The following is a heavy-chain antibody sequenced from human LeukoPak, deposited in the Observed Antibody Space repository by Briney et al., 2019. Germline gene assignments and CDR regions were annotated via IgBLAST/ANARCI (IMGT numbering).Heavy chain of an antibody. CDR1: GFTFSTYW. J-gene: IGHJ4*02. Sequence: GGSLRLSCAASGFTFSTYWMHWVRQAPGKGLVWVSRSDSDATSTTYADSVKGRFTISRDNSQNTVYLQMNSLRAEDTAVYYCAKDAQRGFDYSNSLENWGQGTLAIVSS. V-gene: IGHV3-74*01. D-gene: IGHD4-11*01. CDR2: SDSDATST. CDR3: AKDAQRGFDYSNSLEN.